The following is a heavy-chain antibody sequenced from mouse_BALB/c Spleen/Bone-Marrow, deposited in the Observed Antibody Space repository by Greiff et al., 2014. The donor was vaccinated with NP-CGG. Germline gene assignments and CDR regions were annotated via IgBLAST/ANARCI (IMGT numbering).Heavy chain of an antibody. CDR2: INPYNDGT. CDR3: ERKVWYYAMDY. D-gene: IGHD2-10*02. V-gene: IGHV1-14*01. Sequence: VQLKESGPELVKPGASVKMSCKASGYTFTSYVMHWVKQKPGQGLEWIGYINPYNDGTKYNEKFKGKATLTSDKSSSTAYMELSSLTSEDSAVYYCERKVWYYAMDYWGQGTSVTVSS. CDR1: GYTFTSYV. J-gene: IGHJ4*01.